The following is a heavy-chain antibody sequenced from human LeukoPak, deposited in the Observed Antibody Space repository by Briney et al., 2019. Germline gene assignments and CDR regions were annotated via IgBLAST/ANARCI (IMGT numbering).Heavy chain of an antibody. Sequence: GGSLRLSCAASGFTFSSYSMNWVGQAPGKGLEWVSSISSSSSYIYYADSVKGRFTISRDNAKNSLYLQMNSLRAEDTAVYYCARDDGVITLDYWGHGPLVTVSS. CDR1: GFTFSSYS. CDR2: ISSSSSYI. CDR3: ARDDGVITLDY. D-gene: IGHD3-22*01. V-gene: IGHV3-21*01. J-gene: IGHJ4*01.